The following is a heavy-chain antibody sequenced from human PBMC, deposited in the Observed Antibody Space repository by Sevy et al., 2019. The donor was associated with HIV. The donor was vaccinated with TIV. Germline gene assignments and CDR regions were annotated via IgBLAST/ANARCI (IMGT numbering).Heavy chain of an antibody. CDR3: ARGLAALPGYYYGMDV. D-gene: IGHD6-6*01. J-gene: IGHJ6*02. CDR1: GFTFSSYS. V-gene: IGHV3-48*01. Sequence: GASLRLSCAASGFTFSSYSMNWVRQAPGKGLEWVSDISDSSTTIYYADSVKGRFTISRDNAKNSLYLQMNSLRAEDTAVYYCARGLAALPGYYYGMDVWGQWTTVTVSS. CDR2: ISDSSTTI.